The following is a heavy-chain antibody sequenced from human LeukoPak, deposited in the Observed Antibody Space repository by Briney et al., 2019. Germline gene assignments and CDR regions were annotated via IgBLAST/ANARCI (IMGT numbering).Heavy chain of an antibody. V-gene: IGHV3-9*01. Sequence: PGRSLGLSCAASGFTFDDYAMHWVRQAPGKGLEWVSGISWNGGSIGYADSVKGRFAISRDNAKNSLYLQMHSLRAEDTALYYCARDTSLDAAGWFDPWGQGTLVTVSS. CDR1: GFTFDDYA. J-gene: IGHJ5*02. CDR3: ARDTSLDAAGWFDP. D-gene: IGHD2-2*01. CDR2: ISWNGGSI.